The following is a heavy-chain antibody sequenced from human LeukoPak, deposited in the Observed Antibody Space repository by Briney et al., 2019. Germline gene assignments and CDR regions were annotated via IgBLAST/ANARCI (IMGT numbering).Heavy chain of an antibody. CDR3: ARGKIYDSSGYYSLGFDP. CDR1: GYTFTSYD. CDR2: MNPNNDNR. V-gene: IGHV1-8*01. Sequence: GASVEVSCKASGYTFTSYDINWVRQATGQGLEWMGWMNPNNDNRGYAQKFQGRLTMTRNTSISTAYMELSSLRSEDTAVYYCARGKIYDSSGYYSLGFDPWGQGTLVTVSS. J-gene: IGHJ5*02. D-gene: IGHD3-22*01.